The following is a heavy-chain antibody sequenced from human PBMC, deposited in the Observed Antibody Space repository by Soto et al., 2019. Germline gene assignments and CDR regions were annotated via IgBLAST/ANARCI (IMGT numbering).Heavy chain of an antibody. J-gene: IGHJ5*02. Sequence: SETLSLTCTVSGGSISSYYWSWIRQPPGKGLEWIGYIYYSGSTNYNPSLKSRVTISVDTSKNQFSLKLSSVTAADTAVYYCARGRFSSSWYWFDPWGQGTLVTVSS. D-gene: IGHD6-13*01. V-gene: IGHV4-59*08. CDR2: IYYSGST. CDR1: GGSISSYY. CDR3: ARGRFSSSWYWFDP.